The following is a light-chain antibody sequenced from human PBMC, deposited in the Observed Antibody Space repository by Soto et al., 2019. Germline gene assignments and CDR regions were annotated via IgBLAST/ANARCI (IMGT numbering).Light chain of an antibody. J-gene: IGKJ2*01. V-gene: IGKV1-39*01. Sequence: DIQVTQSPSSLSASVGDRVTITCRTSQNIEEYLNWYQHRPGKAPLLLIYSASDLRSEVPSRFSGGGSGTTFTLTITSLQPEDFVTYYCQQSFSAPYTFGQGTKV. CDR3: QQSFSAPYT. CDR2: SAS. CDR1: QNIEEY.